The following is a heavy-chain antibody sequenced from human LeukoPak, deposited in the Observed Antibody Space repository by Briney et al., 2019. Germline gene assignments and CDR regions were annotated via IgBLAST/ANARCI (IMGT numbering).Heavy chain of an antibody. Sequence: GGSLRLSCAASGFTFSSYGMSWVRQAPGKGLEWVSSISGSSSYIYYADSVKGRFTISRDNAKSSLYLQMNSLRAEDTAVYYCARDRGDFWSGQTYYFDCWGQGTLVTVSS. J-gene: IGHJ4*02. CDR1: GFTFSSYG. CDR2: ISGSSSYI. D-gene: IGHD3-3*01. CDR3: ARDRGDFWSGQTYYFDC. V-gene: IGHV3-21*01.